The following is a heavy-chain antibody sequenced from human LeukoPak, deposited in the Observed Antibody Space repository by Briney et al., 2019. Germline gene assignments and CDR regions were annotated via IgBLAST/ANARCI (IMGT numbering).Heavy chain of an antibody. CDR3: ARDLAGFQEPRYYYYMDV. CDR2: IYSDDRA. V-gene: IGHV3-66*02. Sequence: GGSLRLSCVASVFTVRRNVMSWVRQAPGKGLEWVSLIYSDDRAFYADSVKGRFTISRNNSKNTLFLQMSSLKPEDTAIYYCARDLAGFQEPRYYYYMDVWGKGTTVTVSS. J-gene: IGHJ6*03. CDR1: VFTVRRNV. D-gene: IGHD1-14*01.